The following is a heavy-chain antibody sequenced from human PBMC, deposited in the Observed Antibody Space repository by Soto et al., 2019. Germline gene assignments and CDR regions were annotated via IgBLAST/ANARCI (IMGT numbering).Heavy chain of an antibody. CDR3: ARHHYYDSSGYLDY. Sequence: QVRLVESGGGVVQPGRSLRLSCAASGFTFSGYGMHWVRQAPGKGLEWVAVIWHDGSDKYYADSVKGRFTISRDNSKNTLYLQMNSLRDEDTAVYYCARHHYYDSSGYLDYWGQGTLVTVSS. D-gene: IGHD3-22*01. CDR1: GFTFSGYG. V-gene: IGHV3-33*01. CDR2: IWHDGSDK. J-gene: IGHJ4*02.